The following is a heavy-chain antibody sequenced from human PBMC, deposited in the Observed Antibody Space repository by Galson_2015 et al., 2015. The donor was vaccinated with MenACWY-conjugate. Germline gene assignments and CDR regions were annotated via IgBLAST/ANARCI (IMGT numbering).Heavy chain of an antibody. CDR1: GFIFNNYA. D-gene: IGHD5-12*01. V-gene: IGHV3-15*01. Sequence: SLRLSCAASGFIFNNYAMCWVRQAPGKGLEWVGRINSKTDGGTTDYAAPVKGRFTISRDDSKNTLYLQMNSLKTEDTAVYYCTTDTPIVATDFDYWGQGTLVTVSS. J-gene: IGHJ4*02. CDR2: INSKTDGGTT. CDR3: TTDTPIVATDFDY.